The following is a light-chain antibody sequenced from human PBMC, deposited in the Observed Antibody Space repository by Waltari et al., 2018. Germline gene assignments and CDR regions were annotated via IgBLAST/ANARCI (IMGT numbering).Light chain of an antibody. J-gene: IGKJ2*01. V-gene: IGKV3-15*01. Sequence: EIEMTQSPATLSVSPGERVTLSCRASQGVGNNLAWYQQRPGQAPRLLISGASTRATDISDRFSGSGSGTDFTLTISALQSEDLAVYYCHQYNHWPTFTFGQGTKLQIE. CDR1: QGVGNN. CDR3: HQYNHWPTFT. CDR2: GAS.